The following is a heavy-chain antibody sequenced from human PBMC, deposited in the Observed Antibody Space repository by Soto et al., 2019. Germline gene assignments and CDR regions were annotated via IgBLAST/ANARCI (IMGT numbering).Heavy chain of an antibody. CDR1: GYTFTSYA. J-gene: IGHJ5*02. CDR3: ARYGSWFDP. CDR2: INAGNGNT. Sequence: QVQLVQSGAEEKKPGASVKVSCKASGYTFTSYAMHWVRQAPGQRLEWMGWINAGNGNTKYSQKFQGRVTITRDTSASTAYRELSSLRSEDTAVYYCARYGSWFDPWGQGTLVTVSS. D-gene: IGHD5-18*01. V-gene: IGHV1-3*05.